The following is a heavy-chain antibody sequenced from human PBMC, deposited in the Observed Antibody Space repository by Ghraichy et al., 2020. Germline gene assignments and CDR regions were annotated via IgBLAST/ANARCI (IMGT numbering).Heavy chain of an antibody. D-gene: IGHD2-8*01. Sequence: SETLSLTCAVYGGSFSGYYWSWIRQPPGKGLEWIGEINHSGSTNYNPSLKSRVTISVDTSKNQFSLKLSSVTAADTAVYYCARGGGSRDYIVLGRYYFDYWGQGNLVTVSS. J-gene: IGHJ4*02. CDR1: GGSFSGYY. CDR3: ARGGGSRDYIVLGRYYFDY. V-gene: IGHV4-34*01. CDR2: INHSGST.